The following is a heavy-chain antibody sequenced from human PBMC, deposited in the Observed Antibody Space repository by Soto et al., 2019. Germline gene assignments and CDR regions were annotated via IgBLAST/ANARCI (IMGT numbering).Heavy chain of an antibody. CDR3: ARGSAFIGLDY. CDR2: ISSSGGST. Sequence: GGSLRLSCAASGFTFSSYAMSWVRQAPGKGLGWVSAISSSGGSTFYADSVKGRFTISRDNSRNSLYLQMNSLRAKDTAIYYCARGSAFIGLDYRGQGTPVTVSS. V-gene: IGHV3-23*01. D-gene: IGHD1-26*01. J-gene: IGHJ4*02. CDR1: GFTFSSYA.